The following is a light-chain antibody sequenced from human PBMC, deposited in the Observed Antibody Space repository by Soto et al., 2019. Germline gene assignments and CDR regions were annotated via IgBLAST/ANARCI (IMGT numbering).Light chain of an antibody. Sequence: QSVLTQPPSVSAAPGQKVTISCSGTNSNIGDNHVSWYQQFPGTAPKLLIYESYKRPSGIPDRFSGSRSGSSATLGITGLQTGDEADYYCETWDSSLSLVLFGGGTQLTVL. CDR1: NSNIGDNH. CDR3: ETWDSSLSLVL. CDR2: ESY. V-gene: IGLV1-51*02. J-gene: IGLJ2*01.